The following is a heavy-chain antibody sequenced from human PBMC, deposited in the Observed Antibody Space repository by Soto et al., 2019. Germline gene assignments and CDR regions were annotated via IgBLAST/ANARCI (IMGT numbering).Heavy chain of an antibody. CDR3: PRGSEEWFGEFWH. CDR1: GFTFSNYA. CDR2: IGRDGDST. D-gene: IGHD3-10*01. Sequence: EVHLVESGGGLVQPGGSLRLSCAASGFTFSNYAMHWVRQPPGKGLEYVSSIGRDGDSTQYANSVRARFSISRDNSKNTLYLQMGSLTTEDMGVYYCPRGSEEWFGEFWHWGQGTLVTISS. J-gene: IGHJ4*02. V-gene: IGHV3-64*01.